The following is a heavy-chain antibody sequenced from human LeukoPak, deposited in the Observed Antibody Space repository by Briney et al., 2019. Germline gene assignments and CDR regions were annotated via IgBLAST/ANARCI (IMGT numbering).Heavy chain of an antibody. CDR1: GFTVSSNY. D-gene: IGHD6-13*01. Sequence: PGRSLRLSCAASGFTVSSNYMSWVRQAPGKGLEGGSVIYSGGSTYYADSVKGRFTISRDNSKNTLYLQMNSLRAEDTAVYYCAREISRQVCIAVAGTEGYYFDYWGQGTLVSVSS. V-gene: IGHV3-53*01. CDR2: IYSGGST. CDR3: AREISRQVCIAVAGTEGYYFDY. J-gene: IGHJ4*02.